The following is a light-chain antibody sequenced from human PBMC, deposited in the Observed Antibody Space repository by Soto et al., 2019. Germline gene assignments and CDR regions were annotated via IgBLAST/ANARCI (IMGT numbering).Light chain of an antibody. CDR3: QQYSTYPYT. Sequence: DIQMTQSPPTLSASVGDRVTITCRASQSISSWLAWYQQKPGKAPNLLIYKASTLETGVPSRFSSSGSGAEFTLTISSLQPDDFATYYCQQYSTYPYTFGQGTKLEIK. CDR2: KAS. CDR1: QSISSW. J-gene: IGKJ2*01. V-gene: IGKV1-5*03.